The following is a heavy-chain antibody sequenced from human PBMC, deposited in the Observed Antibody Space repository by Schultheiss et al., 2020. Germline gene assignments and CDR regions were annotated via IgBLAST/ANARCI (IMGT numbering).Heavy chain of an antibody. J-gene: IGHJ3*02. V-gene: IGHV1-2*02. CDR3: AIVAGNAFDI. CDR2: INPNSGNT. CDR1: GYTFTSYY. Sequence: ASVKVSCKASGYTFTSYYMHWVRQAPGQGLEWMGIINPNSGNTNYAQKFQGRVTMTRDTSISTAYMELSRLRSDDTAVYYCAIVAGNAFDIWGQGTMGTVSS. D-gene: IGHD6-19*01.